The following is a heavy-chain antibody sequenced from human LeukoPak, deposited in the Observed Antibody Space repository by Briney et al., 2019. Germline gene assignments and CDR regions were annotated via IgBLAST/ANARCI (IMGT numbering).Heavy chain of an antibody. Sequence: PSETLSLTCTVSGYSVSSGYYWGWIRQPPGKGLEWIGSIYHSGSTYYNPSLKSRVTISVDTSKNQFSLKLSSVTAADTAVYYCAREDYDPNDYWGQGTLVTVSS. V-gene: IGHV4-38-2*02. CDR2: IYHSGST. CDR1: GYSVSSGYY. CDR3: AREDYDPNDY. J-gene: IGHJ4*02. D-gene: IGHD4-17*01.